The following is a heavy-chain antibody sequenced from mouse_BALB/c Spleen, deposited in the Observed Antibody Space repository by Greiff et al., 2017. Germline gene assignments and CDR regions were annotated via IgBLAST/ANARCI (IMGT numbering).Heavy chain of an antibody. Sequence: EVQLQQSGAELAKPGASVKMSCKASGYTFTSYWMHWVKQRPEQGLEWIGRIDPANGNTKYDPKFQGKATITADTSSNTAYLQLSSLTSEDTAVYYCAFYGYPFAYWGQGTLVTVSA. CDR1: GYTFTSYW. CDR2: IDPANGNT. J-gene: IGHJ3*01. V-gene: IGHV14-3*02. CDR3: AFYGYPFAY. D-gene: IGHD1-2*01.